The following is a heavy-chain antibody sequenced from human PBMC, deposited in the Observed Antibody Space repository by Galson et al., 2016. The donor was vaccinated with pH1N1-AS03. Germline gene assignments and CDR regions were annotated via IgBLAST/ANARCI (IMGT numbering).Heavy chain of an antibody. CDR3: AKDREVYGDYIWYFDL. J-gene: IGHJ2*01. CDR2: IRDDGGDK. V-gene: IGHV3-30*02. D-gene: IGHD4-17*01. CDR1: GFTFSGYC. Sequence: SLRLSCAASLASGFTFSGYCMHWVRQAPGKGLEWVAFIRDDGGDKYYAESVKGRFTISRDNSKNTLYLQMNSLRAEDTAVYYCAKDREVYGDYIWYFDLWGRGTLVTVSS.